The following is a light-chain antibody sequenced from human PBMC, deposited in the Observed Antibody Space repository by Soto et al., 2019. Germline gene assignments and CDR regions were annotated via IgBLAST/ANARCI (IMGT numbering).Light chain of an antibody. CDR1: QSISSW. CDR2: KAS. V-gene: IGKV1-5*03. J-gene: IGKJ2*01. Sequence: DIQMTQSPSTLSASVGDRVTITCRASQSISSWLAWYLQKPGKAPQLLIYKASNLQDGVPSRFSGSGSGTECNLTIRCLQHDDFADYYCQQYSSYSSYTFGQGTKLEIK. CDR3: QQYSSYSSYT.